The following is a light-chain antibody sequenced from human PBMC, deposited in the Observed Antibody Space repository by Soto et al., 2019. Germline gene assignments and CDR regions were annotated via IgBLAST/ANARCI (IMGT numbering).Light chain of an antibody. CDR1: SSDVGGYNH. J-gene: IGLJ2*01. CDR2: AVS. V-gene: IGLV2-14*01. CDR3: CSYTSLSTVV. Sequence: QSVLTQPASVSGSPGQSITISCTGTSSDVGGYNHVSWYQHSPGKAPKLILFAVSDRPSGISHRFSGSKSGNTASLTISGLQAEDEADYYCCSYTSLSTVVFGGGTKLTVL.